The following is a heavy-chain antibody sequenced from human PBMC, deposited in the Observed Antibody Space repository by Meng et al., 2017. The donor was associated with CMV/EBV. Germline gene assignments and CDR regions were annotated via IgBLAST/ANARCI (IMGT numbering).Heavy chain of an antibody. CDR3: ASVLRDIVVVPAATQEGGWFDP. Sequence: SVKVSCKASGGTFSSYAISWVRQAPGQGLEWMGGIIPILGIANYAQKFQGRVTITADKSTSTAYMELSSLRSEDTAVYYCASVLRDIVVVPAATQEGGWFDPWGQGTLVTVSS. D-gene: IGHD2-2*01. CDR2: IIPILGIA. J-gene: IGHJ5*02. CDR1: GGTFSSYA. V-gene: IGHV1-69*10.